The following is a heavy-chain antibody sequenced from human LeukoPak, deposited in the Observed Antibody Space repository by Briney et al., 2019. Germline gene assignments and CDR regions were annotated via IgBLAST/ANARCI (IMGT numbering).Heavy chain of an antibody. J-gene: IGHJ5*02. V-gene: IGHV4-39*01. D-gene: IGHD4-17*01. CDR3: ARHYGP. CDR1: GGXXSXXYYY. CDR2: IYSSGST. Sequence: TLSLTCTVSGGXXSXXYYYXGXIRQXPGKGLEWIGSIYSSGSTYYNPSLKSRVTISVDTSKNQFSLELTSVTAADTAVYYCARHYGPWGQGTLVTVSS.